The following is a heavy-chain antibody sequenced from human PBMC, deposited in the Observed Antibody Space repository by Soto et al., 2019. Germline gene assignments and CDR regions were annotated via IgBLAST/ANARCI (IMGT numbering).Heavy chain of an antibody. CDR2: INPSGGST. CDR3: ARIPPKDGSGSYFYFDY. V-gene: IGHV1-46*01. Sequence: ASVKVSCKASGYTFTSYYMHWVRQAPGQGLEWMGIINPSGGSTSYAQKFQGRVTMTRDTSTSTVYMELSSLRSEDTAVYYCARIPPKDGSGSYFYFDYWGQGTLVTVSS. CDR1: GYTFTSYY. D-gene: IGHD3-10*01. J-gene: IGHJ4*02.